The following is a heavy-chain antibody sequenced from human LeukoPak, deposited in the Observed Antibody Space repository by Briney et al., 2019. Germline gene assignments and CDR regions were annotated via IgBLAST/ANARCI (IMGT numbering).Heavy chain of an antibody. CDR1: GYTFTSYG. D-gene: IGHD3-3*01. CDR3: ARITIFGVDVAWFDP. Sequence: ASVKVSCKASGYTFTSYGISWVRQAPGQGLEWMGWISAYNGNTNYAQKVQGRVTMSTDTSTSTAYMEPRSLRSDDTAVYYCARITIFGVDVAWFDPWGQGTLVTVSS. J-gene: IGHJ5*02. CDR2: ISAYNGNT. V-gene: IGHV1-18*01.